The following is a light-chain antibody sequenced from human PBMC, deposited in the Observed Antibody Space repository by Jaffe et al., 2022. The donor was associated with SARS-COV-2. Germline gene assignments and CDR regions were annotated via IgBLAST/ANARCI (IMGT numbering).Light chain of an antibody. CDR3: QQYYSYPLT. CDR2: AAS. V-gene: IGKV1-8*01. J-gene: IGKJ4*01. Sequence: AIRMTQSPSSFSASTGDRVTLTCRASPGISNYLAWYQQKPGKAPKVLISAASTLQSGVPSRFSGSGSGTDFTLTISGLQSEDFATYYCQQYYSYPLTFGGGTKVEIK. CDR1: PGISNY.